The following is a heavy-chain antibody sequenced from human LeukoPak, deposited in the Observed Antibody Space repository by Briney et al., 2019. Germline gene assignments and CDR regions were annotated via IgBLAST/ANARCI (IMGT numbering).Heavy chain of an antibody. D-gene: IGHD6-6*01. V-gene: IGHV3-30*19. CDR3: ARELRGSSFYYYYYGMDV. J-gene: IGHJ6*02. CDR1: GFTFSSYG. CDR2: IWYDGSNK. Sequence: GGSLRLSCAASGFTFSSYGMHWVRQAPGKGLEWVAVIWYDGSNKYYADSVKGRFTISRDNSKNTLYLQMNSLRAEDTAVYYCARELRGSSFYYYYYGMDVWGQGTTVTVSS.